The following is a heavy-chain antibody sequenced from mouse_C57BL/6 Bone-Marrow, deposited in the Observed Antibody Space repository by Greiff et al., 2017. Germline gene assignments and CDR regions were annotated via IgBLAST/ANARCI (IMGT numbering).Heavy chain of an antibody. CDR2: INPSSGYT. Sequence: QVQLKQSGAELAKPGASVKLSCKASGYTFTSYWMHWVKPRPGQGLEWIGYINPSSGYTKYNQKFKDKATLTADKSSSTAYMQLSSLTYEDSAVYYCATYYSGDFDYWGQGTTLTVSS. D-gene: IGHD2-12*01. V-gene: IGHV1-7*01. J-gene: IGHJ2*01. CDR1: GYTFTSYW. CDR3: ATYYSGDFDY.